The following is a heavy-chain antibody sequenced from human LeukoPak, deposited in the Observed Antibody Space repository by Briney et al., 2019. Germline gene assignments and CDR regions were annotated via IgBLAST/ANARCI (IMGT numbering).Heavy chain of an antibody. Sequence: SETLSLTRTVSGGSISSRSYYWGWIRQPPGKGLEWIGNIYYSGSTYYNPSLKSRVTISVDTSKNQFSLKLSSVTATDTAVYYCASYQVGATSGFDYWGQGTLVTVSS. V-gene: IGHV4-39*01. J-gene: IGHJ4*02. D-gene: IGHD1-26*01. CDR2: IYYSGST. CDR3: ASYQVGATSGFDY. CDR1: GGSISSRSYY.